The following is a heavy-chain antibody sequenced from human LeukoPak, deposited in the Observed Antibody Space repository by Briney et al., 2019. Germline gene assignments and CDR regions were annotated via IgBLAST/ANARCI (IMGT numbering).Heavy chain of an antibody. CDR1: GYTFTGYY. CDR2: ISAYNGNT. D-gene: IGHD3-10*01. V-gene: IGHV1-18*04. Sequence: ASVKVSCKASGYTFTGYYMHWVRQAPGQGLEWMGWISAYNGNTNYAQKLQGRVTMTTDTSTSTAYMELRSLRSDDTAVYYCAGDPPFYGSGSYYGLSRFDYWGQGTLVTVSS. CDR3: AGDPPFYGSGSYYGLSRFDY. J-gene: IGHJ4*02.